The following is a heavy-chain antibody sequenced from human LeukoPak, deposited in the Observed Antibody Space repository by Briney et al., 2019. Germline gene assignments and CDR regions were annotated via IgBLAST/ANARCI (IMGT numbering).Heavy chain of an antibody. CDR3: TTSPVPGIDY. CDR2: ISASGAMT. CDR1: GFTFNDYA. V-gene: IGHV3-23*01. J-gene: IGHJ4*02. Sequence: PGGSLRLSCGASGFTFNDYAMTWVRQAPGKGLEWVSSISASGAMTYYADSVKGRFTVSRDNSKNTLYLQMSRLRTEDTAMYYCTTSPVPGIDYWGQGIQVTVSS. D-gene: IGHD6-19*01.